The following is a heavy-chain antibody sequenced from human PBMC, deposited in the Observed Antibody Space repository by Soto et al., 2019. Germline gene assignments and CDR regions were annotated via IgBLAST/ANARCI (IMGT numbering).Heavy chain of an antibody. Sequence: GGSLRLSCAASGFTFSSYAMHWVRQAPGKGLEWVAVISYDGSNKYYADSVKGRFTISRDNSKNTLYLQMNSLRAEDTAVYYCARSYVWGSYRYSSDAFDIWGQGTMVTVSS. V-gene: IGHV3-30-3*01. J-gene: IGHJ3*02. D-gene: IGHD3-16*02. CDR3: ARSYVWGSYRYSSDAFDI. CDR2: ISYDGSNK. CDR1: GFTFSSYA.